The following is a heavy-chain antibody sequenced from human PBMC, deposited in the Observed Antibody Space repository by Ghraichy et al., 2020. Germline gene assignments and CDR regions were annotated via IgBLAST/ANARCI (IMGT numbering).Heavy chain of an antibody. CDR1: GFTFSTYA. V-gene: IGHV3-23*01. Sequence: GESLNISCAASGFTFSTYAMSWVRQAPGKGPEWVSAISGSGASTYYADSVKGRFTISRDNSKNTLYLQMNNLRTEDTAIYYCAYLCSRFDYWGQGTLVTVSS. CDR2: ISGSGAST. CDR3: AYLCSRFDY. J-gene: IGHJ4*02. D-gene: IGHD2/OR15-2a*01.